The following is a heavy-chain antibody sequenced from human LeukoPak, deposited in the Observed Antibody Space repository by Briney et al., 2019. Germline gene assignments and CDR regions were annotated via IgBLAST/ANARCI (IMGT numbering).Heavy chain of an antibody. V-gene: IGHV3-53*01. D-gene: IGHD2-15*01. CDR3: ARGGFGSRDDAFDM. J-gene: IGHJ3*02. CDR1: GFIVNTYY. CDR2: IYGDGST. Sequence: GGSLRLSCAVSGFIVNTYYVSWVRQAPGKGLGWVAIIYGDGSTYYAASGKGRFTISRDTSKNTLFLQMNCLRAEDTAVYYCARGGFGSRDDAFDMWGQGTMVTISS.